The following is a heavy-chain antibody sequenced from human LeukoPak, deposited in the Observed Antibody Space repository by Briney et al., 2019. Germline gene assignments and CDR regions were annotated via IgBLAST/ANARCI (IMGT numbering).Heavy chain of an antibody. J-gene: IGHJ5*02. CDR3: AREAPYCSSTSCYNRGSDNWSDP. V-gene: IGHV1-18*01. CDR2: ISTYNGNT. Sequence: GASVKVSCKASGYTFTSYGISWVRQAPGQGLEWIGWISTYNGNTNYAQKLQGRVTMTTDTSTSTAYMELRSLRSDDTAVYYCAREAPYCSSTSCYNRGSDNWSDPWGQGTLVTVSS. CDR1: GYTFTSYG. D-gene: IGHD2-2*02.